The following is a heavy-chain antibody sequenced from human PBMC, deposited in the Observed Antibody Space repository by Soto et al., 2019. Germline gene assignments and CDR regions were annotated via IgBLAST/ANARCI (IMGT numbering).Heavy chain of an antibody. CDR3: TTAPLVPAARNPPEGVKYFQH. J-gene: IGHJ1*01. V-gene: IGHV3-15*01. Sequence: EVQLVESGGGLVKPGGSLRLSCAASGFTFSNAWMSWVRQAPGKGLEWVGRIKSKTDGGTTDYAAPVKGRFTISRDDSKNTLYLQMNSLKTEDTAVYYCTTAPLVPAARNPPEGVKYFQHWGQGTLVTVSS. CDR2: IKSKTDGGTT. CDR1: GFTFSNAW. D-gene: IGHD2-2*01.